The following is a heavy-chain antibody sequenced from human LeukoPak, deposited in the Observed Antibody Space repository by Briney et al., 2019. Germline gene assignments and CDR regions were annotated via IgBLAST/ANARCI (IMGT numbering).Heavy chain of an antibody. V-gene: IGHV4-59*08. D-gene: IGHD3-16*02. J-gene: IGHJ6*02. CDR1: GDSISSYY. CDR2: IYHRGST. Sequence: SETLSLTCNVSGDSISSYYWSWIRQPPGKGLEWIGYIYHRGSTNYNPSLKSRVTISVDTSRNQFSLKLRSVTAADTAVYYCARVGYDYVWGSDREGSANYYGMDVWGQGTTVTVSS. CDR3: ARVGYDYVWGSDREGSANYYGMDV.